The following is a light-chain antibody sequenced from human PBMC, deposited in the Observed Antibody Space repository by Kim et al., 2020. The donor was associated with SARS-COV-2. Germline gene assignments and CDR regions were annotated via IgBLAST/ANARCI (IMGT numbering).Light chain of an antibody. Sequence: GQVFTISYSGSSSNVGRNFVNWYQQLPAPAPKVFIYNDNQRPSGVPDRFSGSRSGTSASLAISGLQSEDEADYYCATWDVSLNGWVFGGGTQLTVL. V-gene: IGLV1-44*01. CDR1: SSNVGRNF. J-gene: IGLJ3*02. CDR2: NDN. CDR3: ATWDVSLNGWV.